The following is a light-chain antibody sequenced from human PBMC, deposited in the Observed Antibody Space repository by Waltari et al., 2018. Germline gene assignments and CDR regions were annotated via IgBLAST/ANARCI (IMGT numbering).Light chain of an antibody. V-gene: IGLV2-8*01. CDR2: DVT. Sequence: QSALTQPPSASGSPGQSVTISCPGTSSDVVTYNYVSWYQQHPGKAPNLMIYDVTKRPSGVPDRFSASKSGNTASLTVSGLQAEDEADYYCSSYTGSDMDIVFGGGTKLTVL. J-gene: IGLJ3*02. CDR3: SSYTGSDMDIV. CDR1: SSDVVTYNY.